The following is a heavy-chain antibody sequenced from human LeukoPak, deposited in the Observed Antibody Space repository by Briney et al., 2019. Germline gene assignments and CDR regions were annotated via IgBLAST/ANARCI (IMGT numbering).Heavy chain of an antibody. CDR2: VYTSGSP. J-gene: IGHJ2*01. V-gene: IGHV4-4*07. D-gene: IGHD5/OR15-5a*01. CDR3: ATRPKFMSTYFDL. CDR1: SGSINSYY. Sequence: SEALSLTCTVSSGSINSYYWTWIRQPAGKGLEWLGRVYTSGSPNYNPSLKGRVTMSLDTSKNQFSLKLRSVTAADTAVYYCATRPKFMSTYFDLWGRGTLVTVSS.